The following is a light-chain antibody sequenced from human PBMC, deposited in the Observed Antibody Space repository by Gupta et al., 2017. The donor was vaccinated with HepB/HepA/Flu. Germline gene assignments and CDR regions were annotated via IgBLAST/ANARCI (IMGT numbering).Light chain of an antibody. CDR2: WAS. Sequence: DLVMTQSSDSLAVSLGESATINCKSSQSVSYSSNNKNFLAWYQQKPGQPPEVLIFWASTRESGVPERFSGSGAGTDFTLTIRSLQAEDVAVYFCQQYYTPPFTFGPGTKVEIK. CDR1: QSVSYSSNNKNF. J-gene: IGKJ3*01. V-gene: IGKV4-1*01. CDR3: QQYYTPPFT.